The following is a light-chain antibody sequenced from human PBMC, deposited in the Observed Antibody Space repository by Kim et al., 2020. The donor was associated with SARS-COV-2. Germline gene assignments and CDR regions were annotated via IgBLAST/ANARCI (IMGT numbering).Light chain of an antibody. CDR3: NSRDSSGNHLYV. V-gene: IGLV3-19*01. CDR1: SLRSYY. CDR2: GKN. J-gene: IGLJ1*01. Sequence: LGQTVRITCQGDSLRSYYASWYQQKPGQAPVLVIYGKNNGPSGIPDRFSGSSSGNTASLTITGAQAEDEADYYCNSRDSSGNHLYVFGTGTKVTVL.